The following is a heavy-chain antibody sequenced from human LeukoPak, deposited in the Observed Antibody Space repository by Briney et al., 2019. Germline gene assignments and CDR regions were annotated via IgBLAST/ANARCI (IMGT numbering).Heavy chain of an antibody. V-gene: IGHV3-21*04. J-gene: IGHJ4*02. D-gene: IGHD6-25*01. CDR1: GFTFSSYS. CDR2: ISSSSSYI. Sequence: PGGSPRLSCAASGFTFSSYSMNWVRQAPGKGLEWVSSISSSSSYIYYADSVKGRFTISRDNAKNSLYLQMNTLRAEHTAVYYCAKVGSGTYDYWGQGTLVTVSS. CDR3: AKVGSGTYDY.